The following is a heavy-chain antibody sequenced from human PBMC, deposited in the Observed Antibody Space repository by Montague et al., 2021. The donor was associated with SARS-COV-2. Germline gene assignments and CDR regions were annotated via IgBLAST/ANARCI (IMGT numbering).Heavy chain of an antibody. CDR2: FYSVGST. CDR1: GASVGSSD. V-gene: IGHV4-59*02. J-gene: IGHJ3*02. CDR3: ARETMTADAFDI. D-gene: IGHD1-14*01. Sequence: SETLSLTCTVPGASVGSSDWGWIRQSPGKGLEWTGYFYSVGSTDYNPSLKSRVSISRDTSKNQFSLKVRSVTAADTAVYYCARETMTADAFDIWGQGTMVTVSS.